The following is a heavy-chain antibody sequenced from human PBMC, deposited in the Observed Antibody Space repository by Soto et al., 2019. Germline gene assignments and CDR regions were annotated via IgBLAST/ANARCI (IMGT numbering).Heavy chain of an antibody. CDR2: ISAYNGNT. Sequence: ASVKVSCKASGYTFTSYGISWVRQAPGQGLEWMGWISAYNGNTNYAQKLQGRVTMTTDTSTSTAYMELRSLRSDDTAVYYCARWGLDKGPSSTQNYYYGMDVWGQGTTVTVSS. V-gene: IGHV1-18*01. CDR1: GYTFTSYG. J-gene: IGHJ6*02. D-gene: IGHD1-26*01. CDR3: ARWGLDKGPSSTQNYYYGMDV.